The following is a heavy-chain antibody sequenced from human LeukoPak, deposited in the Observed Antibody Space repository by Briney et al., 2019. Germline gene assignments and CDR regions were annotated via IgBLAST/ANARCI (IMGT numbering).Heavy chain of an antibody. V-gene: IGHV3-23*01. J-gene: IGHJ4*02. D-gene: IGHD3-10*01. CDR1: GFTFSSYA. CDR2: ISAGGGST. CDR3: AKEKYYGSD. Sequence: AGGSLRLSCAAPGFTFSSYAMSWVRQAPGKGLEWVSSISAGGGSTNYADSVKGRFTISRENPKNTLYLQMNSLRAEDTAVYYCAKEKYYGSDWGQGTLVTVSS.